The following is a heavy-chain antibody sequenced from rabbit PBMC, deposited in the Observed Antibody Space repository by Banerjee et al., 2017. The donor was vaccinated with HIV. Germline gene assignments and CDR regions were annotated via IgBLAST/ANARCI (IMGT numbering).Heavy chain of an antibody. CDR3: AREDDDYGDFNS. CDR1: GFDLSAYYY. D-gene: IGHD2-1*01. J-gene: IGHJ3*01. CDR2: IYAGKGNT. V-gene: IGHV1S43*01. Sequence: QSLEESGGGLVKPEGSLTLICKASGFDLSAYYYMCWVRQAPGKGLEWIGRIYAGKGNTEYASWVNGRFTISSDNAQNTVDLQMNSLTEADTATYFCAREDDDYGDFNSWGQGTLVTVS.